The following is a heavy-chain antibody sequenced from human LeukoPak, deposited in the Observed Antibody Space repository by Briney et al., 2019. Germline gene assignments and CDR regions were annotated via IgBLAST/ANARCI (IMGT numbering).Heavy chain of an antibody. J-gene: IGHJ4*02. CDR2: IWSDASNK. CDR1: GFTFSSYG. D-gene: IGHD2-15*01. V-gene: IGHV3-33*01. CDR3: ARLCSGGSCYLQDY. Sequence: AGGSLRLSCAASGFTFSSYGLHWVRQAPGKGLEWVAVIWSDASNKYYADSLKGRFTISRDNSKNTLYLQMNSLRAEDTAVYYCARLCSGGSCYLQDYWGQGTLVTVSS.